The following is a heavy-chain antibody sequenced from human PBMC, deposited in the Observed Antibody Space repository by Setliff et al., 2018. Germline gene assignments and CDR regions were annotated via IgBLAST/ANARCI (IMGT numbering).Heavy chain of an antibody. Sequence: PGGSLRLSCAASGFTFSIYSMNWVRQAPGKGLEWISYTSSGSNSIYYADSVMGRFTISRDNANQSLYLQMSSLRAEDTAVYYCARLALTGYDSSGYYYALEYYYYMDVWGKGTTVTVSS. J-gene: IGHJ6*03. CDR3: ARLALTGYDSSGYYYALEYYYYMDV. CDR1: GFTFSIYS. V-gene: IGHV3-48*01. CDR2: TSSGSNSI. D-gene: IGHD3-22*01.